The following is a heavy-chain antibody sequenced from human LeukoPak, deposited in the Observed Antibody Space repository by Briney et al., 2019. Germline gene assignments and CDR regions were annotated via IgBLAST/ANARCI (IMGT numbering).Heavy chain of an antibody. CDR1: GFTFSSYG. CDR3: AKGDYDSSGYLGAQ. J-gene: IGHJ4*02. Sequence: PGRSLRLSCAASGFTFSSYGMHWVRQAPGKGLEWVAFIRYDGSNKYYADSVKGRFTISRDNSKNTLYLQMNSLRAEDTAVYYCAKGDYDSSGYLGAQWGQGTLVTVSS. CDR2: IRYDGSNK. V-gene: IGHV3-30*02. D-gene: IGHD3-22*01.